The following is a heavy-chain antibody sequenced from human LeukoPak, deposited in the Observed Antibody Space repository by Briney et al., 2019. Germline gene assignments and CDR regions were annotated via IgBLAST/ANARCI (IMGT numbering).Heavy chain of an antibody. J-gene: IGHJ6*02. Sequence: PSETLSLTCTVSDGSISTYSWTWIRQPPGKGLEWIGYVSYSGNAIYNSSLKSRVTISLDASNRRFSLKLSSVTAADTAVYFCVRDQEPRRGYTYGSNNFYYYGMDVWGQGTTVTVSS. CDR3: VRDQEPRRGYTYGSNNFYYYGMDV. V-gene: IGHV4-59*01. CDR2: VSYSGNA. CDR1: DGSISTYS. D-gene: IGHD5-18*01.